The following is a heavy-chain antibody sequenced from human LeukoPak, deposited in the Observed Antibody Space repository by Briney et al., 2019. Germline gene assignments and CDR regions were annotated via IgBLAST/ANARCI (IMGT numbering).Heavy chain of an antibody. Sequence: GGSLRLSCAASGLTFSSHWMHWVRQAPGKGLVWISHINSDGSITSYADSVKGRFTISRDNAKNTLYLQMNSLRAEDTAVYYCARDAVDTANAVWGQGTTVTVSS. V-gene: IGHV3-74*01. CDR2: INSDGSIT. J-gene: IGHJ6*02. CDR1: GLTFSSHW. CDR3: ARDAVDTANAV. D-gene: IGHD5-18*01.